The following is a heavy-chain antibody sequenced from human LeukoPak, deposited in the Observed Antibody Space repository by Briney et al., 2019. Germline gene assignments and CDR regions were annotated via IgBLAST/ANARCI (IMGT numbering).Heavy chain of an antibody. Sequence: SETLSLTCTVSGGSISSSSYYWGWVRQPPGKGLEWIGSIYYSGSTYYNPSLKSRVTISVDTSKNQFSLKLSSVTAADTAVYYCTRDAARPGAFAIWGQGTMVTVSS. CDR2: IYYSGST. D-gene: IGHD6-6*01. CDR1: GGSISSSSYY. CDR3: TRDAARPGAFAI. J-gene: IGHJ3*02. V-gene: IGHV4-39*07.